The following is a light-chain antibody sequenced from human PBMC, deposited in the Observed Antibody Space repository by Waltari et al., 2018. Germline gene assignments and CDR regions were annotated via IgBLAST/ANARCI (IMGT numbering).Light chain of an antibody. V-gene: IGKV2-28*01. J-gene: IGKJ4*01. Sequence: DIVMTQSPLSLPVTPGEPPSISCRSGQSLLNINGHNYLDWYLQKPGQSPQLLIYLGSNRASGVPDRFSGSGSGSDFTLKISRVEAEDVGVYYCMQVLQTPATFGGGTKVEIK. CDR3: MQVLQTPAT. CDR2: LGS. CDR1: QSLLNINGHNY.